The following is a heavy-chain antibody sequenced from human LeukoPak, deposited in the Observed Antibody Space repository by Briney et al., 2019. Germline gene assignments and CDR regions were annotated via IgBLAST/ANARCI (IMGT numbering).Heavy chain of an antibody. V-gene: IGHV3-20*04. D-gene: IGHD1-26*01. Sequence: PGGSLRLSCAASGFTFDDYGMSWVRQAPGKGLEWVSGINWNGGSTGYADSVKGRFTVSRDNAKNSLYLQMNSLRAEDTAVYYCARVVGPTMSVSRFDPWGQGALVTVSS. CDR3: ARVVGPTMSVSRFDP. CDR1: GFTFDDYG. CDR2: INWNGGST. J-gene: IGHJ5*02.